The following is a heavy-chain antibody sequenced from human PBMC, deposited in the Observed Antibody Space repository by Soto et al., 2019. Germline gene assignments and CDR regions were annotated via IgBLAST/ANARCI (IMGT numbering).Heavy chain of an antibody. CDR2: IDVGNGKA. CDR3: ARRPAPDVDCNYYVMDV. V-gene: IGHV1-3*03. J-gene: IGHJ6*02. CDR1: GYTFTSHA. D-gene: IGHD3-10*02. Sequence: ASVKVSCKASGYTFTSHAIHWVRQAPGQRLEWLGWIDVGNGKAKYSQKFRGRVTMTRDTSASTVYMQLSSLKSEDMAVYYCARRPAPDVDCNYYVMDVCGQGTTVTVS.